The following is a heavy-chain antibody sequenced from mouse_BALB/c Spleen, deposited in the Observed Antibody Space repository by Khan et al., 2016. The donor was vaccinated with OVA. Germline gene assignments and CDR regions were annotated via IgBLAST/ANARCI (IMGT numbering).Heavy chain of an antibody. CDR3: GKEGAYYRSDGWFAY. Sequence: QVQLKQSGAELARPGASVKMSCKASGYTFTTYTIHWVKQRPGQGLEWIGYIIPSTDYTTYNQKFKDKATLTADKSSSTAYMQLSSLTSDDSAVYYCGKEGAYYRSDGWFAYWGQGTLVTVSA. CDR1: GYTFTTYT. J-gene: IGHJ3*01. D-gene: IGHD2-14*01. CDR2: IIPSTDYT. V-gene: IGHV1-4*01.